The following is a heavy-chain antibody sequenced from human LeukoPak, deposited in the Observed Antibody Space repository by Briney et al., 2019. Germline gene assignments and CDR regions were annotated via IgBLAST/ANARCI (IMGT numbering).Heavy chain of an antibody. J-gene: IGHJ6*02. CDR2: ISSSSSYI. V-gene: IGHV3-21*01. D-gene: IGHD3-22*01. CDR1: GFTFSSYS. Sequence: GGSLRLSCAASGFTFSSYSMNWVRQAPGKGLEWGSSISSSSSYIYYADSVKGRFTISRDNAKNSLYLQMNSLRAEDTAVYYCARDRDRSGYPYYYYGMDVWGQGTTVTVSS. CDR3: ARDRDRSGYPYYYYGMDV.